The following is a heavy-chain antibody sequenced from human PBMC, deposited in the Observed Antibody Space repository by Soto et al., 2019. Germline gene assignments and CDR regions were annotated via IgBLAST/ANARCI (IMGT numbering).Heavy chain of an antibody. Sequence: GASVKVSCKASGFTFTSSAVQWVRQARGQRLEWIGWIVVGSGNTNYAQKFQERVTITRDMSTSTAYMELSSLRSEDTAVYYCAAPYLGGGVAAAAEGFDPWGQGTLVTVSS. CDR1: GFTFTSSA. D-gene: IGHD6-13*01. V-gene: IGHV1-58*01. CDR2: IVVGSGNT. J-gene: IGHJ5*02. CDR3: AAPYLGGGVAAAAEGFDP.